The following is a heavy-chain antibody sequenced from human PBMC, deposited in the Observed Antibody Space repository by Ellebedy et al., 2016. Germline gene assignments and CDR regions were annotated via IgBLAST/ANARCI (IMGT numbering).Heavy chain of an antibody. V-gene: IGHV3-73*01. CDR2: IRSKANGYAT. J-gene: IGHJ4*02. CDR1: GFTFSGSA. CDR3: TSHTHLHCSPTGCYVY. Sequence: GGSLRLSCAASGFTFSGSAMHWVRQASGKGLEWVGRIRSKANGYATAYAASVKGRFTVSRDDSKNTAYLQMNSLKTEDTAVYYCTSHTHLHCSPTGCYVYWGQGTLVTVSS. D-gene: IGHD2-2*01.